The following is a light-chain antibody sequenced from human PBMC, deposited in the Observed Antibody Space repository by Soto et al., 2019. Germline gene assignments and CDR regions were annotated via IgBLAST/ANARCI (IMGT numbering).Light chain of an antibody. J-gene: IGKJ1*01. CDR3: QQYNNWPTTWT. V-gene: IGKV3-15*01. CDR1: QSVSSN. Sequence: EIVMTQSPATLSVSPGERATLSCRASQSVSSNLAWYQQKPGQAPRLLIYGASTRATGIPARFSGSGFGTEFTLTISSLQSEDFAVYYCQQYNNWPTTWTFGQGTKVEIK. CDR2: GAS.